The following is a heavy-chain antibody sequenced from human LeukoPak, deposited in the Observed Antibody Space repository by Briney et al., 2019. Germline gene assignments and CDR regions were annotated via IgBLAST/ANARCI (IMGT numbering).Heavy chain of an antibody. CDR1: GGSFSGYY. Sequence: SETLSLTRAVYGGSFSGYYWSWIRQPPGKGLEWIGEINHSGSTNYNPSLKSRVTISVDTSKNQFSLKLSSVTAADTAVYYSARYTLAGCSSTSCYRPTPRGGYYFDYWGQGTLVTVSS. D-gene: IGHD2-2*01. J-gene: IGHJ4*02. CDR3: ARYTLAGCSSTSCYRPTPRGGYYFDY. CDR2: INHSGST. V-gene: IGHV4-34*01.